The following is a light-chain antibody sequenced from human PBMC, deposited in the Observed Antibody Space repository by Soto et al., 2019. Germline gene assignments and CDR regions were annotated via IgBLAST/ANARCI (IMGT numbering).Light chain of an antibody. CDR3: QRSYGPYT. CDR2: GVS. CDR1: QSISNY. J-gene: IGKJ2*01. V-gene: IGKV1-39*01. Sequence: DIQMTQSPSTLYASVGDRVTITCRASQSISNYLNWYQQKPGKAPKLLIFGVSSLQSGVPARFSVSGSGTDFTLTISSLQPEDLANYYCQRSYGPYTFGQGTKVEIK.